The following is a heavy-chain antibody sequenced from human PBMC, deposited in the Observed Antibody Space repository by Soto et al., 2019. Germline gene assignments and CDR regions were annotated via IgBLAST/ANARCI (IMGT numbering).Heavy chain of an antibody. CDR3: AKGQGSGCAY. V-gene: IGHV3-30*18. CDR2: ISYDGSNK. J-gene: IGHJ4*02. CDR1: GFTFSSYG. Sequence: PGGSLRLSCAASGFTFSSYGMHWVRQAPGKGLEWVAVISYDGSNKYYADSVKGRFTISRDNSKNTLYLQMNSLRAEDTAVYYCAKGQGSGCAYWGQGTLVTVSS. D-gene: IGHD6-19*01.